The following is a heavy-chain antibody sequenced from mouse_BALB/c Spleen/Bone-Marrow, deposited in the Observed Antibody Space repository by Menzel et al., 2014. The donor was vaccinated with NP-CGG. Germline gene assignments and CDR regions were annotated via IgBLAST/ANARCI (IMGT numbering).Heavy chain of an antibody. CDR2: IRNKANGYKT. V-gene: IGHV7-3*02. J-gene: IGHJ1*01. CDR3: ARDRNYGSSWYFDV. D-gene: IGHD1-1*01. Sequence: EVKLVESGGGLAQPGGSLRLSCATSGFTFTDYYMSWVRQPPGKALEWLGFIRNKANGYKTEYSASVKGRFTISRDNSQSILYLQRNTLRAEDSATYYCARDRNYGSSWYFDVWGAGTTVTVSS. CDR1: GFTFTDYY.